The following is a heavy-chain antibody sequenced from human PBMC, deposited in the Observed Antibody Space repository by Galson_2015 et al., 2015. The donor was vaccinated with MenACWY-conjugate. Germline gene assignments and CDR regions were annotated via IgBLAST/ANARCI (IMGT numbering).Heavy chain of an antibody. J-gene: IGHJ6*02. CDR2: TRDKAKGYTT. D-gene: IGHD1-26*01. CDR1: GFTFSDHY. CDR3: ASGGSGSCSYQSAMDV. Sequence: SLRLSYAASGFTFSDHYMDWVRQAPGKRLEWVARTRDKAKGYTTEYAASVKGRFTISRDDSRNLLYLQMNSLKTEDPAVYYCASGGSGSCSYQSAMDVWGRGTTGNGS. V-gene: IGHV3-72*01.